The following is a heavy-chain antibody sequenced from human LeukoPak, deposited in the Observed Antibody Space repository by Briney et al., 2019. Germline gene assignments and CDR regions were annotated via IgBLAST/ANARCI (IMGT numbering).Heavy chain of an antibody. CDR2: IIPILGIA. CDR1: GGTFSSYA. Sequence: ASVKVSCKASGGTFSSYAISWVRQAPGQGLEWMGRIIPILGIANYAQKFQGRVTITADKSTSTAYMELSSLRSEDTAVYYCARRYSSRPGGFDPWGQGTLDTVSS. J-gene: IGHJ5*02. CDR3: ARRYSSRPGGFDP. V-gene: IGHV1-69*04. D-gene: IGHD6-13*01.